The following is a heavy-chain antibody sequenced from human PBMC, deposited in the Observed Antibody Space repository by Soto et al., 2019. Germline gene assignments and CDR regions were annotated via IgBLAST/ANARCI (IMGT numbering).Heavy chain of an antibody. CDR3: ARDAYYDMGV. Sequence: GGSLRLSCAAPGFTFSTYWMHWVRQAPGKGLVWVSRINSDGSTTNYADSVKGRFTISRDNAKNTLYLQMNSLRAEDTAVYYCARDAYYDMGVWGQGTTVTVSS. V-gene: IGHV3-74*01. CDR2: INSDGSTT. CDR1: GFTFSTYW. J-gene: IGHJ6*02.